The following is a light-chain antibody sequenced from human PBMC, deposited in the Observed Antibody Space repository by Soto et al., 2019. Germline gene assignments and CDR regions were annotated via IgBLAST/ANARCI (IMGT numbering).Light chain of an antibody. CDR2: EVT. CDR1: SSDVGGYNY. Sequence: QSALTQPPSASGSPGESVTISCTGTSSDVGGYNYVSWYQQYPGRAPKLMSYEVTKRPSGVPDRFSGSKSGNTASLTVSGLQAEDEADYSCSSYAASNNFYFVFGGGTKVTV. V-gene: IGLV2-8*01. J-gene: IGLJ3*02. CDR3: SSYAASNNFYFV.